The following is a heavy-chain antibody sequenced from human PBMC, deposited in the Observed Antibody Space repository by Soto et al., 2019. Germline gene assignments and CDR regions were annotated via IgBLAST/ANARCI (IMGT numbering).Heavy chain of an antibody. CDR3: ARGLHYYYDSRRSNYYFDY. J-gene: IGHJ4*02. D-gene: IGHD3-10*01. Sequence: GGSLRLSCAASGFTFSSYSMNWVRQAPGKGLEWVSSIYSGGSTYYADSVKGRFTISRDNSKNTLYLQMNSLIAEDTAVYYCARGLHYYYDSRRSNYYFDYWGQGTMVTVSS. CDR2: IYSGGST. CDR1: GFTFSSYS. V-gene: IGHV3-53*01.